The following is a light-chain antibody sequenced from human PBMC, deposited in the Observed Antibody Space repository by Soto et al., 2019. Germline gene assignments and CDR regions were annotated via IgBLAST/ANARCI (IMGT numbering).Light chain of an antibody. CDR2: GAS. J-gene: IGKJ4*01. CDR1: PSVGSK. Sequence: EVELTQSPVTLSVSPGDGATLAFRAGPSVGSKVAWYQQRPGQPPRILIYGASTRATGVPARFSGSGSGTEFTLTISSLPSEDFAVYFCQQSDNWPPHTLGGGTKVDIK. V-gene: IGKV3-15*01. CDR3: QQSDNWPPHT.